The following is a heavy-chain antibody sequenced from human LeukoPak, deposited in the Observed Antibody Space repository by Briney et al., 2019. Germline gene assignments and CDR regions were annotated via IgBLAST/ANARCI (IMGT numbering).Heavy chain of an antibody. CDR1: GFTFSSYS. CDR3: ARARRDGYNPASRYYFDY. J-gene: IGHJ4*02. CDR2: LGYSSTYI. V-gene: IGHV3-21*01. Sequence: GGSLRLSCAASGFTFSSYSMNWVRQAPGKGLEWVSSLGYSSTYIYYADSLKGRFTISRDNAKNSLYLQMNSLRAGDTAVYYCARARRDGYNPASRYYFDYWGQGTLVTVSS. D-gene: IGHD5-24*01.